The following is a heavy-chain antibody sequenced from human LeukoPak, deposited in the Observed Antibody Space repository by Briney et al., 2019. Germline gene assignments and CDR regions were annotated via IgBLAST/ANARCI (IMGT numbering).Heavy chain of an antibody. D-gene: IGHD6-19*01. J-gene: IGHJ6*03. CDR3: ARLPRIAVAGSVGYYYYYYMDV. CDR1: GGSFSGYY. Sequence: SETLSLTCAVYGGSFSGYYWSWIRQPPGKGLEWIGEINHSGSTNYNPSLKSRVTISVDMSKNQFSLKLYSVTAADTAVYYCARLPRIAVAGSVGYYYYYYMDVWGKGTTVTISS. CDR2: INHSGST. V-gene: IGHV4-34*01.